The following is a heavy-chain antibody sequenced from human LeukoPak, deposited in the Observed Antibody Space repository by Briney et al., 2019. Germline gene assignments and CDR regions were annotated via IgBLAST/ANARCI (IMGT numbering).Heavy chain of an antibody. J-gene: IGHJ4*02. V-gene: IGHV1-46*01. D-gene: IGHD3-22*01. Sequence: ASVKVSCKASGYTFTSYYMHWVRQAPGQGLEWMGIINPSGSSTSYAQKFQGRVTMTRDTSTSTVYMELSSLRSEDTAVYYCARSGIGETPSATGFYYDSSGYSFDYWGQGTLVTVSS. CDR2: INPSGSST. CDR1: GYTFTSYY. CDR3: ARSGIGETPSATGFYYDSSGYSFDY.